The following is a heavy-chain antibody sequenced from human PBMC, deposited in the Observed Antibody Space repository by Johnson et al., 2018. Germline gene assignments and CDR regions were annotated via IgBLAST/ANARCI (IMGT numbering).Heavy chain of an antibody. CDR2: ISFDGSNR. CDR1: GFTFSSYA. CDR3: ARGGQGAFDI. Sequence: QVQLVESGGGVVQPGRSLRLSCAASGFTFSSYAMHWVRQAPGKGLEWVALISFDGSNRYYADSVKGRFTISRDNSKNTLYLQMNSLGAEDTAVFYCARGGQGAFDIWGQGTMVTVSS. J-gene: IGHJ3*02. V-gene: IGHV3-30-3*01.